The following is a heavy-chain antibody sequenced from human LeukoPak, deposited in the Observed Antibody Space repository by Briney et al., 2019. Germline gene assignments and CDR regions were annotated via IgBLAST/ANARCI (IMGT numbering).Heavy chain of an antibody. CDR2: IYYSGST. D-gene: IGHD3-10*01. CDR1: GGSISSYY. J-gene: IGHJ4*02. Sequence: PSETLSLTCTVSGGSISSYYWSWIRQPAGKGLEWIGYIYYSGSTNYKPSLKSRVTISLDTSKSQFSLNLRSVTAADTAVYYCASCVPVTGCYWGQGALVTVSS. CDR3: ASCVPVTGCY. V-gene: IGHV4-59*08.